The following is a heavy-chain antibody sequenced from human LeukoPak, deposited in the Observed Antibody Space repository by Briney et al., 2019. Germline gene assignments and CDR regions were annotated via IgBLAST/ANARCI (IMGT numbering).Heavy chain of an antibody. D-gene: IGHD2-8*01. CDR1: GGSISSGSYY. J-gene: IGHJ4*02. V-gene: IGHV4-61*02. Sequence: SETLSLTCTVSGGSISSGSYYWSWIRQPAGKGLEWIGRIYTSGSTNYNPSLKSRVTISVDTSKNQFSLKLSSVTAADTAVYYCARHIVMVYAIPLFDYWGQGTLVTVSS. CDR2: IYTSGST. CDR3: ARHIVMVYAIPLFDY.